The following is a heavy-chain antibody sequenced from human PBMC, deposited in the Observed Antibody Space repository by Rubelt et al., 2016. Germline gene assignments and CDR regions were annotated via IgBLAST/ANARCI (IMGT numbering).Heavy chain of an antibody. CDR1: GYTFTSYG. CDR3: ARDSSSSWYSFDDY. J-gene: IGHJ4*02. D-gene: IGHD6-13*01. V-gene: IGHV1-18*01. Sequence: QVQLVQSGAEVKKPGASVKVSCKASGYTFTSYGISWVRQAPGQGLEWMGRIIPILGIANYSQWFQGRVTMTTDTSTSTAYMELRSLRSDDTAVDYWARDSSSSWYSFDDYWGQGTLVTVSS. CDR2: IIPILGIA.